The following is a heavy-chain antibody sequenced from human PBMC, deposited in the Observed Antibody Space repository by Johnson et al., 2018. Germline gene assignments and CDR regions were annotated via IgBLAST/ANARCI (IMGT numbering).Heavy chain of an antibody. CDR2: IWTAPGTM. V-gene: IGHV3-48*01. D-gene: IGHD6-6*01. J-gene: IGHJ3*02. CDR1: GFTFSDSS. Sequence: EVQLLETGGGLVQPGGSLRLSCAASGFTFSDSSVNWVRQAPWRGLEWISHIWTAPGTMHYADSVKGRFTISRDNAKNSLYLQMNSLRAEDTALYYCVRDSSYALDIWGQGTMVTVSP. CDR3: VRDSSYALDI.